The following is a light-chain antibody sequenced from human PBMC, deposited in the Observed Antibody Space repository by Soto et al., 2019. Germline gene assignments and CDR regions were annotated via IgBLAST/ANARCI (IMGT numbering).Light chain of an antibody. CDR3: SSYTSSSTLYV. J-gene: IGLJ1*01. V-gene: IGLV2-14*01. Sequence: QSALTQPASVSGSPGRSITISCAGTSSDVGGYIYVSWYQQHPGKAPKLMIYDVSNRPSGVSNRFSGSKSGNTASLTISGLQAEDEADYYCSSYTSSSTLYVFGPGTKVTVL. CDR1: SSDVGGYIY. CDR2: DVS.